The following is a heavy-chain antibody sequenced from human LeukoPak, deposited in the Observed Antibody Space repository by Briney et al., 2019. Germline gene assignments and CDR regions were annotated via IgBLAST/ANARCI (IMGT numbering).Heavy chain of an antibody. V-gene: IGHV3-23*01. CDR3: ARIRYGSGSYWFDP. CDR1: GFTFSSYA. Sequence: PGGSLRLSCAASGFTFSSYAMSWVRQAPGKGLEWVSAISGSGGSTYYADSVKGRFTISRDNSKNTLYLQMNSLRAEDTAVYYCARIRYGSGSYWFDPWGQGTLVTVSS. J-gene: IGHJ5*02. CDR2: ISGSGGST. D-gene: IGHD3-10*01.